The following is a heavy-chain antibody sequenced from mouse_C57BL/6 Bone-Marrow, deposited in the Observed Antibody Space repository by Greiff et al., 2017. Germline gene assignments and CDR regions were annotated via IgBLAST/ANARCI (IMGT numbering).Heavy chain of an antibody. CDR1: GYTFTSYW. CDR3: ARDTTVDYAMDY. V-gene: IGHV1-52*01. J-gene: IGHJ4*01. CDR2: IDPSDSET. Sequence: VQLQQPGAELVRPGSSVKLSCKASGYTFTSYWMHWVKQRPIQGLEWIGNIDPSDSETHYNQKFKDKATLTVDKSSSTAYMQLSILTSEDSAVYYCARDTTVDYAMDYWGQGTSVTVSS. D-gene: IGHD1-1*01.